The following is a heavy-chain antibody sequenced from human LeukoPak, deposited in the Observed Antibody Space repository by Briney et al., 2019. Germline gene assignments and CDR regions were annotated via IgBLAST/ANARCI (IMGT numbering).Heavy chain of an antibody. CDR1: GFTFSSYS. J-gene: IGHJ4*02. CDR2: ITSSSSSI. CDR3: ASGLIKWELPHYFDY. D-gene: IGHD1-26*01. V-gene: IGHV3-21*01. Sequence: GGSLRLSCAASGFTFSSYSMNWVRQAPGKGLEWVSSITSSSSSIFYADSVMGRFTISRDYAKNSLYLQMNSLRAEDTAVYYCASGLIKWELPHYFDYWGQGTLVTVSS.